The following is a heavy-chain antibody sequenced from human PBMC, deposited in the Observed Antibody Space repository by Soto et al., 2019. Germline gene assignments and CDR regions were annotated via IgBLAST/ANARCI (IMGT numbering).Heavy chain of an antibody. J-gene: IGHJ6*02. CDR3: AKDFAKSYDFWSGYLRPNLYYYYYYGMDV. CDR2: ISYDGSNK. Sequence: QVQLVESGGGVVQPGRSLRLSCAASGFTFSSYGMHWVRQAPGKGLEWVAVISYDGSNKYYADSVKGRFTISRDNSKNTLYLQMNSLRAEDTAVYYCAKDFAKSYDFWSGYLRPNLYYYYYYGMDVWGQGTTVTVSS. V-gene: IGHV3-30*18. D-gene: IGHD3-3*01. CDR1: GFTFSSYG.